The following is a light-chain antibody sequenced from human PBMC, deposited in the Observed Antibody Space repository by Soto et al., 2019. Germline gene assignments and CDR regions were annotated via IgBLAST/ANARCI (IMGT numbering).Light chain of an antibody. V-gene: IGKV1-5*03. J-gene: IGKJ1*01. CDR1: QSISSW. CDR2: KTS. Sequence: DIQMTQSPSTLSASVGDRVTITCRASQSISSWLAWYQQKPGKAPKLLIYKTSSLESGVPSRFSGSGSGTEFTLTISSLQPDDFATYYCQQYNSFSSTWTFGPGTKVEIK. CDR3: QQYNSFSSTWT.